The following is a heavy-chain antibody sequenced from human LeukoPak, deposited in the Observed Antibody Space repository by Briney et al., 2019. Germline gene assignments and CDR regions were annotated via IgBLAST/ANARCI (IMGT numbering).Heavy chain of an antibody. Sequence: GGSLRLSCAASGFTFSSYWMHWVRQAPGKGLVWVSRINSDGSSTSYADSVKGRFTISRDNAKNTLYLQMNSLRAEDTAVYYCAVRGYSGYDTSYFDYWGQGTQVTVSS. J-gene: IGHJ4*02. V-gene: IGHV3-74*01. CDR1: GFTFSSYW. CDR3: AVRGYSGYDTSYFDY. D-gene: IGHD5-12*01. CDR2: INSDGSST.